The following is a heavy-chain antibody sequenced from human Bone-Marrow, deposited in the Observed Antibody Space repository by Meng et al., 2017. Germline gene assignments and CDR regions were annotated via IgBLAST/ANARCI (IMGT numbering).Heavy chain of an antibody. V-gene: IGHV4-59*01. D-gene: IGHD2-21*02. CDR3: ARGPSHGGSYSDY. CDR2: INYSGRT. Sequence: QVQLQESGPGLVKPSETLSLTCTVSGGSISTYYWSWIRQSPEKGLEWIGYINYSGRTNYIPSLRSRATISVDPSKNQFSLNPRSVTAADTAVYYCARGPSHGGSYSDYWGQGTLVTVSS. J-gene: IGHJ4*02. CDR1: GGSISTYY.